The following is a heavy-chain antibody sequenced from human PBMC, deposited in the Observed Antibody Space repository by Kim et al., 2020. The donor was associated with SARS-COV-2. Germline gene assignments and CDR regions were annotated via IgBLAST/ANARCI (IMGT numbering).Heavy chain of an antibody. V-gene: IGHV3-30*18. Sequence: GGSLRLSCAASGFTFSSYGMHWVRQAPGKGLEWVAVISYDGSNKYYADSVKGRFTISRDNSKNTLYLQMNSLRAEDTAVYYCAKGNYDFWSGYPEYNWF. J-gene: IGHJ5*01. CDR3: AKGNYDFWSGYPEYNWF. CDR2: ISYDGSNK. D-gene: IGHD3-3*01. CDR1: GFTFSSYG.